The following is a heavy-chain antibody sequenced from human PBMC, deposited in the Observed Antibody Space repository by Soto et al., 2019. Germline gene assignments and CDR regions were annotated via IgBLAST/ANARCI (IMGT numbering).Heavy chain of an antibody. V-gene: IGHV4-38-2*02. CDR1: CYSISRGSY. CDR2: IYHGGTT. Sequence: XETLSLPCTVSCYSISRGSYWAWIRQPPGKGPEWIASIYHGGTTFYNPSLKSRVTISVDTSNNQFSLKLTSVTAADTAVYYCARVHVMVVAGSTFDYWGHGTLVTVSS. CDR3: ARVHVMVVAGSTFDY. J-gene: IGHJ4*01. D-gene: IGHD6-19*01.